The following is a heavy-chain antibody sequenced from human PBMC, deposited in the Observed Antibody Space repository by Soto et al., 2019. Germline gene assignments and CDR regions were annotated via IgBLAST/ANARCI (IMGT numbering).Heavy chain of an antibody. CDR1: GFSLSTVGVG. J-gene: IGHJ4*02. CDR3: AHIFITIFGVAPYY. V-gene: IGHV2-5*02. D-gene: IGHD3-3*01. Sequence: VSGPTLVNPTQTLTLTCTFSGFSLSTVGVGVGWNRQPLGKAFEWLSVLYWDVDKRYSPSLKSRLTITKDTSKNEVVLTMTNMDPMDTATYYCAHIFITIFGVAPYYWGQGTLVTVSS. CDR2: LYWDVDK.